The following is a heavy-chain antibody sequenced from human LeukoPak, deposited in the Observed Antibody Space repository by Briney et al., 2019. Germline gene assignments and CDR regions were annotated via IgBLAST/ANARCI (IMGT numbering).Heavy chain of an antibody. V-gene: IGHV4-61*02. J-gene: IGHJ1*01. Sequence: SETLSLTCTVSGGSISSGSYYWSWIRQPAGKGLEWIGRIYTSGSTSYNPSLKSRVTISVDTSKNQFSLKLSSVTAADTAVYYCSRGGPVAGTHKYFQHWGQGTLVTVSS. D-gene: IGHD6-19*01. CDR3: SRGGPVAGTHKYFQH. CDR1: GGSISSGSYY. CDR2: IYTSGST.